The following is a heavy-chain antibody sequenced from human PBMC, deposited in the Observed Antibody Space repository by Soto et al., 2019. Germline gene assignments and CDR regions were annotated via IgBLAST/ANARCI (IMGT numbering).Heavy chain of an antibody. CDR2: IYYSGST. V-gene: IGHV4-59*08. D-gene: IGHD2-8*01. CDR3: ARGLSLSEWWFDY. J-gene: IGHJ4*02. CDR1: GGSISSYY. Sequence: SETLSLTCTVSGGSISSYYWSWIRQPPGKGLEWIGYIYYSGSTNYNPSLKSRVTISVDTSKNQFSLKLSSVTAADTAVYYCARGLSLSEWWFDYWGQGTLVTVSS.